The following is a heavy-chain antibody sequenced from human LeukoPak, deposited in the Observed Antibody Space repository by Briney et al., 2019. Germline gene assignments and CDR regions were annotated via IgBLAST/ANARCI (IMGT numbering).Heavy chain of an antibody. CDR2: FDPEDGET. J-gene: IGHJ6*02. CDR3: ATGWPGKAAARGGYYYYYHGMDV. Sequence: ASVKVSCKVSGYTLTELSMHWVRQTPGKGLEWMGGFDPEDGETIYAQKFQGRVTMTEDTSTDTAYMELSSLRSEDTAVYYCATGWPGKAAARGGYYYYYHGMDVWGQGTTVAVSS. CDR1: GYTLTELS. D-gene: IGHD6-13*01. V-gene: IGHV1-24*01.